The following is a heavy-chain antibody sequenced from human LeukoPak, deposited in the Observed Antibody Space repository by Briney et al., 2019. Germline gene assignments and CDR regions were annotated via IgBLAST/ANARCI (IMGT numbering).Heavy chain of an antibody. Sequence: GGSLRLSCAASGFTFSSYGMHWVRQAPGKGLEWVAVISYDGSNKYYADSVKGRFTISRDNSKNTLYLQMNSLRAEDTAVYYCAKDLGTTVTTFGYFDYWGQGTLVTVSS. J-gene: IGHJ4*02. V-gene: IGHV3-30*18. D-gene: IGHD4-17*01. CDR2: ISYDGSNK. CDR3: AKDLGTTVTTFGYFDY. CDR1: GFTFSSYG.